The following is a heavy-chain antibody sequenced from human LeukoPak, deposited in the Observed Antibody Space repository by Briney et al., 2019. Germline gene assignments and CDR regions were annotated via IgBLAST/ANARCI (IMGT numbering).Heavy chain of an antibody. J-gene: IGHJ5*02. CDR3: DTRLYSSSSGWFDH. CDR1: GFSFSSYE. CDR2: ISSSGSTI. V-gene: IGHV3-48*03. Sequence: GGSLRLSCAASGFSFSSYEMIWVPQAPGKGLKRVSYISSSGSTIYYADSVKGRFTISRDNAKNSLYLQMNSLTDQGTNVYYCDTRLYSSSSGWFDHRRTVTLDTVTS. D-gene: IGHD6-6*01.